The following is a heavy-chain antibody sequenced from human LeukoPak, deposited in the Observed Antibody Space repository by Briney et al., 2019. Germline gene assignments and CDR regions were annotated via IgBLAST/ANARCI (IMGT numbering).Heavy chain of an antibody. J-gene: IGHJ4*02. CDR2: INPNSGGT. V-gene: IGHV1-2*02. CDR1: GYTFTGYY. D-gene: IGHD2-21*02. CDR3: AGGNEITWGYLVVTAYYFDY. Sequence: GASVKVSCKASGYTFTGYYMHWVRQAPGQGLEWMGWINPNSGGTNYAQKFQGRVTMTRDTSISTAYMELSRLRSDDTAVYYCAGGNEITWGYLVVTAYYFDYWGQGTLVTVSS.